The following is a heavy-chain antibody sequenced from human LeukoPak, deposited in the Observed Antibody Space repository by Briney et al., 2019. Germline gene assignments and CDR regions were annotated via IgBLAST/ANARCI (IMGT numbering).Heavy chain of an antibody. Sequence: GRSLRLSCAASGFTFDDYAMHWVRQAPGKGLEWVSGISWNSGSIGYADSVKGRFTISRDNAKNSLYLQMNSLRAEDTALYYCAKTHRTYLDAFDIWGQGTMVTVSS. CDR1: GFTFDDYA. CDR2: ISWNSGSI. V-gene: IGHV3-9*01. D-gene: IGHD3-16*02. CDR3: AKTHRTYLDAFDI. J-gene: IGHJ3*02.